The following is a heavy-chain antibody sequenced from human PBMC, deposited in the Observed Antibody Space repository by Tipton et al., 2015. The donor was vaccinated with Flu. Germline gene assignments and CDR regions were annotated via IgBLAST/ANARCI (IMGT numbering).Heavy chain of an antibody. V-gene: IGHV4-59*12. CDR3: ARDDGDYGSERYHYYYGVDV. CDR2: ICYSGST. Sequence: TLSLTCTVSGGSISSYYWSWIQQRPGKGLEWIGYICYSGSTNYNPSLKTRVTISVDTSKNQFSLKLTSVTAADTAMYYCARDDGDYGSERYHYYYGVDVWGQGTTVTVSS. CDR1: GGSISSYY. J-gene: IGHJ6*02. D-gene: IGHD3-10*01.